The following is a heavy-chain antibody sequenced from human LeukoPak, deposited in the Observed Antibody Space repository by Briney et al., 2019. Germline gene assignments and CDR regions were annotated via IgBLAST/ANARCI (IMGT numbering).Heavy chain of an antibody. CDR2: ISGSGGST. V-gene: IGHV3-23*01. D-gene: IGHD6-6*01. CDR1: GFTFSSYA. CDR3: ARIPYSSSLTDAFDI. J-gene: IGHJ3*02. Sequence: PGGSLRLSCAASGFTFSSYAMSWVRLAPGKGLEWVSAISGSGGSTYYADSVKGRFTISRDNSKNTLYLQMNSLRAEDTAVYYCARIPYSSSLTDAFDIWGQGTMVTVYS.